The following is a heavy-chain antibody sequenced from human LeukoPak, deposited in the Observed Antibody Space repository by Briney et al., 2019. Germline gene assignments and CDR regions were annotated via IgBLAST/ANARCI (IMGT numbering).Heavy chain of an antibody. D-gene: IGHD5-12*01. CDR3: ASDIVATSGDF. V-gene: IGHV3-11*01. CDR1: GFTFSDYY. Sequence: GGSLRLSCAASGFTFSDYYMSWIRQAPGKGLEWVAYITSSGADIYYADSVKGRFTISRDNAKNAPFLRMNSLRVEDTATYYCASDIVATSGDFWGQGTLVSVSS. CDR2: ITSSGADI. J-gene: IGHJ4*02.